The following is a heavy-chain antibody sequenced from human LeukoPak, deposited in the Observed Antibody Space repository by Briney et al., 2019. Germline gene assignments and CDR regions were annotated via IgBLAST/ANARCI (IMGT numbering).Heavy chain of an antibody. J-gene: IGHJ4*02. D-gene: IGHD1-1*01. V-gene: IGHV3-74*01. CDR1: GSTFSANC. Sequence: GGSLTLSCAAPGSTFSANCMHWVGQVPGKGRVWVSRINNDGTATIFAHSVNGRFTISRDNTKNTLYLQMDSLRAEDTAMYYCAREILEPGKTHEYWGQGTLVTVSS. CDR2: INNDGTAT. CDR3: AREILEPGKTHEY.